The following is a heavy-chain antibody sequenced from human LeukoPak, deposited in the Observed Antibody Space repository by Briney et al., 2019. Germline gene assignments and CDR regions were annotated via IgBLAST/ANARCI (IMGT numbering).Heavy chain of an antibody. CDR3: ARGRRPTAVTNTFDY. CDR2: INHSGST. J-gene: IGHJ4*02. D-gene: IGHD4-11*01. V-gene: IGHV4-34*01. Sequence: SETLSLTCAVYGGSFSGYYWSWIRQPPGKGLEWIGEINHSGSTNYNPSLKSRVTISVDTSKNQFSLKLSSVTAADTAVYYCARGRRPTAVTNTFDYWGQGTLVTVSS. CDR1: GGSFSGYY.